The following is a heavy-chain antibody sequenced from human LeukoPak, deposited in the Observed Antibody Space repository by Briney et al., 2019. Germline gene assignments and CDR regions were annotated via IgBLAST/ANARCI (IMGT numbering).Heavy chain of an antibody. CDR2: ISYDGSNK. CDR1: GFTFSSYA. D-gene: IGHD3-3*01. Sequence: PGGSLRLSCAASGFTFSSYAMHWVRQAPGKGLEWVAVISYDGSNKYYADSVKGRFTISRDNSKNTLYLQMNSLRAEDTAVYYCAKGSDFWSAYYFDYWARGPLVTFSS. V-gene: IGHV3-30-3*01. J-gene: IGHJ4*02. CDR3: AKGSDFWSAYYFDY.